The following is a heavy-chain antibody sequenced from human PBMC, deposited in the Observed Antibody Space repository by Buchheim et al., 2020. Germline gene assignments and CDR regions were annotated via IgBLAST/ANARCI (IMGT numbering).Heavy chain of an antibody. Sequence: QLQLQESGPGLVKPSETLSLTCTVSGGSISSSSYYWGWIRQPPGKGLEWIGSIYYSWSTYYNPSLKSRVTISVDTSKNQFSLKLSSVTAADTAVYYCARGARSGWYRGGWIYWGQGTL. V-gene: IGHV4-39*07. D-gene: IGHD6-19*01. J-gene: IGHJ4*02. CDR3: ARGARSGWYRGGWIY. CDR1: GGSISSSSYY. CDR2: IYYSWST.